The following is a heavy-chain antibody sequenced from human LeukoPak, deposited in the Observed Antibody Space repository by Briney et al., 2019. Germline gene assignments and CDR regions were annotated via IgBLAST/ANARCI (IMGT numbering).Heavy chain of an antibody. CDR3: AKVGATEIAASPMDV. CDR1: GFTFSSYG. CDR2: ISGSGGST. D-gene: IGHD6-13*01. J-gene: IGHJ6*03. Sequence: GGSLRLSCAASGFTFSSYGMSWVRQAPGKGLEWVSDISGSGGSTYYADSVKGRFTISRGNSKNTLYLQMNSLRAEDTAVYYCAKVGATEIAASPMDVWGKGTTVTVSS. V-gene: IGHV3-23*01.